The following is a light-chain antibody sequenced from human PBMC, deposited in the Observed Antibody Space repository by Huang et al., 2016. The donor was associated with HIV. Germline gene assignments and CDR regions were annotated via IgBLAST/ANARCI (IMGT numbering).Light chain of an antibody. V-gene: IGKV1-12*01. CDR3: QQPNSFPPT. J-gene: IGKJ1*01. Sequence: DIQMTQSPSSVSASVGDRVTITCRASQAIGEFLAWYQKKPGKAPKLLITAASGLQSGVPSRFSGSGSGTDFILTITSLQPEDFATYYCQQPNSFPPTFGQGTKVEIK. CDR1: QAIGEF. CDR2: AAS.